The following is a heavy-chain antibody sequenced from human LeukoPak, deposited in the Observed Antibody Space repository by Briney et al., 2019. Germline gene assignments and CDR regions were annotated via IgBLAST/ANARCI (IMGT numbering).Heavy chain of an antibody. CDR1: GYTFTSHG. Sequence: GASVKVSCKASGYTFTSHGISWVRQAPGQGLEWMGWISTYNGNTNYAQKLQGRVSMTTDTSTSTAYMDLRSLRSDDTAVYYCARDRLWFGELLSVDYWGQGTLVTVSS. D-gene: IGHD3-10*01. CDR3: ARDRLWFGELLSVDY. V-gene: IGHV1-18*01. J-gene: IGHJ4*02. CDR2: ISTYNGNT.